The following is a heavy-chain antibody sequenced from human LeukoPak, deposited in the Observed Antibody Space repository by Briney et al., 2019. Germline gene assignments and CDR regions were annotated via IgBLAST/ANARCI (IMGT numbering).Heavy chain of an antibody. Sequence: PGGSLRLSXAASGFTFRSYSMNWVRQAPGKGLEWVSYISSSSSTIYYADSVKGRFTISRDNAKNSLYLQMNSLRAEDTAVYYCAGDKLGIRGYFDYWGQGTLVTVSS. V-gene: IGHV3-48*01. D-gene: IGHD7-27*01. CDR1: GFTFRSYS. CDR2: ISSSSSTI. J-gene: IGHJ4*02. CDR3: AGDKLGIRGYFDY.